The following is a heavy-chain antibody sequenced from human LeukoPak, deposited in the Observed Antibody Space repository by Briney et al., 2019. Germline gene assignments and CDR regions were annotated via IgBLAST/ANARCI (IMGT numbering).Heavy chain of an antibody. CDR2: INHSGST. Sequence: PSETLSLTCAVYGGSFSGYYWSWIRQPPGKGLEWIGEINHSGSTNYNPSLKSRVTISVDTSKNQFSLKLSSVTAADTAVYYCARVGSYYYDSSGYSYWGQGTLVTVSS. D-gene: IGHD3-22*01. CDR3: ARVGSYYYDSSGYSY. V-gene: IGHV4-34*01. CDR1: GGSFSGYY. J-gene: IGHJ4*02.